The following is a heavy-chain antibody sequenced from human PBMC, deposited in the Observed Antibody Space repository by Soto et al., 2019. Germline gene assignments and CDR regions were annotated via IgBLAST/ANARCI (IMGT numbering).Heavy chain of an antibody. V-gene: IGHV3-74*01. Sequence: GKGLVWVSRINSDGSSTSYADSVKGRFTISRDNAKNTLYLQMNSLRAEDSAVYYFLKDVDYIEYGHAVSEFWG. CDR3: LKDVDYIEYGHAVSEF. J-gene: IGHJ6*01. CDR2: INSDGSST. D-gene: IGHD4-4*01.